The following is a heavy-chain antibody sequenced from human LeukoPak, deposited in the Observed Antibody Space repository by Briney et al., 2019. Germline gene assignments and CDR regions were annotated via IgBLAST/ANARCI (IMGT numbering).Heavy chain of an antibody. CDR2: MHGSGSP. CDR1: GASVRSDH. CDR3: ARDLSVNAFDL. V-gene: IGHV4-59*02. D-gene: IGHD2/OR15-2a*01. J-gene: IGHJ3*01. Sequence: SETLSLICTVSGASVRSDHWNWIRQPPGKGLEWIAYMHGSGSPNYNPSLASRLTLSVDATENLLSLKLTSVTAADTAVYFCARDLSVNAFDLWGQGTLVTVSS.